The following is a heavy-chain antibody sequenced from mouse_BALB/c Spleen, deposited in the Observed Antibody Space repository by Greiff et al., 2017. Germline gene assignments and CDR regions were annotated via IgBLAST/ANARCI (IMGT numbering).Heavy chain of an antibody. J-gene: IGHJ2*01. CDR2: IRNKANGYTT. CDR1: GFTFTDYY. V-gene: IGHV7-3*02. CDR3: ARVAGSYYFDY. Sequence: EVKVVESGGGLVQPGGSLRLSCATSGFTFTDYYMSWVRQPPGKALEWLGFIRNKANGYTTEYSASVKGRFTISRDNSRSILYLQMNTLRAEDSATYYCARVAGSYYFDYWGQGTTLTVSS. D-gene: IGHD1-1*01.